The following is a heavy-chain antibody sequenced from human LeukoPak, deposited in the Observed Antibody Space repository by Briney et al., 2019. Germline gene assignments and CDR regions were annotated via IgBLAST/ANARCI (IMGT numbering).Heavy chain of an antibody. CDR1: EFTFSSYA. D-gene: IGHD1-26*01. J-gene: IGHJ4*02. Sequence: GGSLRLSCAASEFTFSSYAMNWVRQAPGKGLEWVSAISGSGDSAYYADSVKGRFTISRDNSKNTLYLQMNSLRAEDTAIYYCARDRGGYRLFDSWGQGTLVTVSS. CDR3: ARDRGGYRLFDS. CDR2: ISGSGDSA. V-gene: IGHV3-23*01.